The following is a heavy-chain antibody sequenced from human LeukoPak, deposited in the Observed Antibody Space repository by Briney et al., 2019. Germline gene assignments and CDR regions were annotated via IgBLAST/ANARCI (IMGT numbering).Heavy chain of an antibody. D-gene: IGHD6-19*01. V-gene: IGHV3-23*01. CDR3: AKDFGLVAVAAPFFDY. J-gene: IGHJ4*02. Sequence: PGGSLRLSCAASGFTFSSYAMSWVRQAPGKGLEWVSAISGSGGSTYYADSVKGRFTISRDNSKNTLYLQMNSLRAEDTAVYYCAKDFGLVAVAAPFFDYWGQGTLVTVSS. CDR2: ISGSGGST. CDR1: GFTFSSYA.